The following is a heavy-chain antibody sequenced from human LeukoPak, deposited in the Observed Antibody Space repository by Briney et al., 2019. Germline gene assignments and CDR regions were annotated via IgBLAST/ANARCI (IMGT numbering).Heavy chain of an antibody. V-gene: IGHV3-53*01. Sequence: GGSLRLSCAASGFTVSSNYMSWVRQAPGKGLEWVSVIYSGGSTYYADSVKGRFTISRDNSKNTLYLQMNSLRAEDTAVYYCAKGHATARRITIFGVVTPGFDYWGQGTLVTVSS. D-gene: IGHD3-3*01. J-gene: IGHJ4*02. CDR1: GFTVSSNY. CDR2: IYSGGST. CDR3: AKGHATARRITIFGVVTPGFDY.